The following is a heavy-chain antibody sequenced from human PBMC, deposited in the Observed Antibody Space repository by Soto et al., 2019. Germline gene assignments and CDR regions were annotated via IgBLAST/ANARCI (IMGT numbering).Heavy chain of an antibody. V-gene: IGHV3-53*04. Sequence: GGSLRLSCAASGFTVSSNYMSWVRQAPGKGLEWFSVIYSGGSTYYADSVKGRFTISRHNSKNTLYLQMNSLRAEDTAVYYCARGMSSTSPYYMDVWGKGTMVTVSS. CDR1: GFTVSSNY. CDR3: ARGMSSTSPYYMDV. D-gene: IGHD2-2*01. J-gene: IGHJ6*03. CDR2: IYSGGST.